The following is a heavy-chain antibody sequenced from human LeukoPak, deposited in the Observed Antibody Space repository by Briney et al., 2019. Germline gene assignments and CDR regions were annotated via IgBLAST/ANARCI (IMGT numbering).Heavy chain of an antibody. CDR2: IRSKTDGGTT. CDR1: GFTFSNAW. CDR3: TKSLDCSRTTCDS. V-gene: IGHV3-15*01. Sequence: GGSLRLSCAASGFTFSNAWMSWVRQAPGKGLEWVGRIRSKTDGGTTDYAAPVKGRFTISRDDSKNTLYLQMSSLKTEDTAVYYWTKSLDCSRTTCDSWGQGTLVTVSS. D-gene: IGHD2-2*01. J-gene: IGHJ5*01.